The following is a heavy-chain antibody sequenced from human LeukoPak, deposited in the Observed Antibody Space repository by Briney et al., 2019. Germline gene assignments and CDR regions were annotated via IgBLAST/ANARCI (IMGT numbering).Heavy chain of an antibody. CDR1: GFTFSSYS. CDR3: ARKYSS. CDR2: ISSSSSYI. J-gene: IGHJ5*02. Sequence: GGSLRLSCAASGFTFSSYSMNWVRQAPGRGLEWVSSISSSSSYIYSAASVKCRFTISRENAKNSLYLKMNSLRAEDTAVYYCARKYSSWGQGTLVTVSS. D-gene: IGHD6-6*01. V-gene: IGHV3-21*01.